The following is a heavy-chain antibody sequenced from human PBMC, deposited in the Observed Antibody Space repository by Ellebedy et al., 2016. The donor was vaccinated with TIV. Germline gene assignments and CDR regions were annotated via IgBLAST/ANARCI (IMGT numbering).Heavy chain of an antibody. D-gene: IGHD5-24*01. CDR2: IYYSGTT. CDR3: ARGRDAYPGYFDY. CDR1: GDSISPNY. J-gene: IGHJ4*02. V-gene: IGHV4-59*01. Sequence: MPSETLSLTCSVSGDSISPNYWSWIRQPPGKGLEWIGYIYYSGTTNYNPSLKSRVSMSVDTSKIRFSLNLSSVTAADTAVYYCARGRDAYPGYFDYWGQGIPVTVSS.